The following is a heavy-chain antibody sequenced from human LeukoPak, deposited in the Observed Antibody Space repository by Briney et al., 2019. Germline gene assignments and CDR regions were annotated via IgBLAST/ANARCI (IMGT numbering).Heavy chain of an antibody. CDR1: GFTFGSYS. CDR2: ISSTSRYI. J-gene: IGHJ4*02. V-gene: IGHV3-21*01. Sequence: NPGGSLRLSCAASGFTFGSYSMNWVRKVPGKGLQWVSSISSTSRYINYLDSVKGRFTVSRDNAKNSLSLQMNSLGVEDTAVYFCARCYASGSYGIDYWGQGTLVSVSS. D-gene: IGHD3-10*01. CDR3: ARCYASGSYGIDY.